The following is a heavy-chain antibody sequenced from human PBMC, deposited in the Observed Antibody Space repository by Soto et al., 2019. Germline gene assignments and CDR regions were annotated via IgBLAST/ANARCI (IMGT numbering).Heavy chain of an antibody. D-gene: IGHD2-15*01. CDR1: GFTFSKYS. CDR3: ARDSLVVALGYNWFDP. Sequence: EEQLVESGGGLVKPGGSLRLSCAASGFTFSKYSMNWVRQAPGKGLEWVSSISRSSGTIYYADSVKGRFTISRDNAQNSMYLQRNNLRAEDTAVYYCARDSLVVALGYNWFDPWGQGTLVTVSS. V-gene: IGHV3-21*06. J-gene: IGHJ5*02. CDR2: ISRSSGTI.